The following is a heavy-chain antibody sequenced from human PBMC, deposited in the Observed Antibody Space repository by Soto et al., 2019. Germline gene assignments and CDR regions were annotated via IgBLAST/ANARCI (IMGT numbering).Heavy chain of an antibody. Sequence: GASVKVSCKASGYTFTSYGISWVRQAPGQGLEWMGWISAYNGNTNYAQKLQGRVTMTTDTSTSTAYMELRSLRSDDTAVYYCAREGLQPHPYGMAVWGKGTTVTVSS. CDR2: ISAYNGNT. V-gene: IGHV1-18*04. CDR3: AREGLQPHPYGMAV. D-gene: IGHD4-4*01. J-gene: IGHJ6*04. CDR1: GYTFTSYG.